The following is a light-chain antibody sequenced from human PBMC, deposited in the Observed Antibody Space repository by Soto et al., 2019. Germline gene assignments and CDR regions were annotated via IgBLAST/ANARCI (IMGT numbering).Light chain of an antibody. Sequence: DVVLTQSPLSLPVTLGQPASISCRSSQSLVYKDGNTSLNWFQQRPGQSPRRLIYKVSTRDSGVPDRFSGSGSDTDFTLKISRVEAEDVGVYYCRQGTQWPYTVGQGTKLEIK. CDR3: RQGTQWPYT. V-gene: IGKV2-30*01. J-gene: IGKJ2*01. CDR1: QSLVYKDGNTS. CDR2: KVS.